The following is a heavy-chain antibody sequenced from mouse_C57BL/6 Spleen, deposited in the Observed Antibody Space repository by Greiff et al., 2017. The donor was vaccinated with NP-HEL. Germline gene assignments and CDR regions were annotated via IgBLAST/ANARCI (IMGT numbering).Heavy chain of an antibody. CDR2: INPGSGGT. V-gene: IGHV1-54*01. D-gene: IGHD1-1*01. CDR3: ARSNYGSSYGFAG. CDR1: GYAFTNYL. J-gene: IGHJ3*01. Sequence: VQLQQPGAELVRPGTSVKVSCKASGYAFTNYLIEWVKQRPGQGLEWIGVINPGSGGTNYNEKFKGKATLTADKSSSTAYMQLSSLTSEDSAVYVCARSNYGSSYGFAGWGQGTLVTVSA.